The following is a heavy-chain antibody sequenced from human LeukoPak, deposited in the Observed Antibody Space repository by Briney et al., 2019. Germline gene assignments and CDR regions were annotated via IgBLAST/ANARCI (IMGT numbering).Heavy chain of an antibody. CDR3: ARQYCSSFTCYGILGFYFDY. CDR2: IFYSGNT. Sequence: SETLSLTCTVSGGSISSSSYSWGWIRQPPGKGLEWIGIIFYSGNTYYNPSLRSRVTIFVDTSKNQFSLKLSSVTAADTAVYYCARQYCSSFTCYGILGFYFDYWGQGNLATVSS. J-gene: IGHJ4*02. V-gene: IGHV4-39*01. D-gene: IGHD2-2*01. CDR1: GGSISSSSYS.